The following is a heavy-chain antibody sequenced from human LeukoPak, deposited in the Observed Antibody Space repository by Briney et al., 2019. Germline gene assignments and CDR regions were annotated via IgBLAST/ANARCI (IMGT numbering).Heavy chain of an antibody. CDR1: GFTFSSYG. Sequence: GGSLRLSCAASGFTFSSYGMHRVRQAPGKGLEWVAVIWYDGSNKYYADSVKGRFTISRDNSKNTLYLQMNSLRAEDTAVYYCARVRYQLRNYYFDYWGQGTLVTVSS. CDR3: ARVRYQLRNYYFDY. CDR2: IWYDGSNK. V-gene: IGHV3-33*01. D-gene: IGHD2-2*01. J-gene: IGHJ4*02.